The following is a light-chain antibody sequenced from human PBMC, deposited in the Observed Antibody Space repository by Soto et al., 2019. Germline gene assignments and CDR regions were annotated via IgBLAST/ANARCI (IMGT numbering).Light chain of an antibody. CDR1: QSVSTS. CDR3: QQYNNWPPT. CDR2: GAS. V-gene: IGKV3-15*01. J-gene: IGKJ5*01. Sequence: EIVMTQSPATLSVSPGERATLSCRASQSVSTSVAWYQQKPGQAPRLLIYGASTRATGIPARFSGSGSETEFTLTISSLQSEDFAVYFCQQYNNWPPTFGQGTRLEIK.